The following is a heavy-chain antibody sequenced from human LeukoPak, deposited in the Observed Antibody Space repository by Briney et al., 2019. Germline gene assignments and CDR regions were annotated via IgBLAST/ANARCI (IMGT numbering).Heavy chain of an antibody. CDR3: ARDHMSGYHAY. CDR1: GFTFGTYW. V-gene: IGHV3-7*01. J-gene: IGHJ4*02. D-gene: IGHD2-15*01. Sequence: GGSLRLSCAASGFTFGTYWMTWVRQAPGKGLEWVANIKQDGSDKYYADSVKGRFAISRDNAKNSPYLQTNTLTVEDTAVYYCARDHMSGYHAYWGQGTLVTVSS. CDR2: IKQDGSDK.